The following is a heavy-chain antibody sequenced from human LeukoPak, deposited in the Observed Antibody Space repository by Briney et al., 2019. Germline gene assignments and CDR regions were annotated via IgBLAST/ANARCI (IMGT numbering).Heavy chain of an antibody. CDR1: GYTFTGYY. V-gene: IGHV1-2*02. J-gene: IGHJ4*02. Sequence: ASVKVSCKASGYTFTGYYMHWVRQAPGQGLEWMGWINPNSGGTNYAQKFQGRVTMTRDTSISTAYMELSRLRSDDTAVYYCARVGDSSSWYGRVGSLDYWGQGTLVTVSS. CDR2: INPNSGGT. CDR3: ARVGDSSSWYGRVGSLDY. D-gene: IGHD6-13*01.